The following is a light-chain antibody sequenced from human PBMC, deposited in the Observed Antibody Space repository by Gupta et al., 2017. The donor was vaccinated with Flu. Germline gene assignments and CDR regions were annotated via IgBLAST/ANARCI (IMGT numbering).Light chain of an antibody. J-gene: IGLJ1*01. CDR1: SSNIGAGSD. CDR2: DNS. CDR3: QSYDTSLSGYV. Sequence: QSVPTQPPSVSGAPGPRVTISCTWSSSNIGAGSDAHWYQQLPGSAPKLLIYDNSNRPSGVPDRFSGSKSGTSASLAITGLQAEDEADYYCQSYDTSLSGYVFGTGTKVTVL. V-gene: IGLV1-40*01.